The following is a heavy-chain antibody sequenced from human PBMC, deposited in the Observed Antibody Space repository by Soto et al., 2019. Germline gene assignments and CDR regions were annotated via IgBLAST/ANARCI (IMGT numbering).Heavy chain of an antibody. D-gene: IGHD3-10*01. Sequence: GGSLRLSCAASGFTFSTYSMNWVRQAPGKGLEWVSSLTSSDYIYYADSVRGRFTISRDDARDSLFLQMNSLRVEDTAVYYCARDQMVRGELYFYYGMDVWGQGPMVTV. CDR2: LTSSDYI. V-gene: IGHV3-21*01. CDR1: GFTFSTYS. CDR3: ARDQMVRGELYFYYGMDV. J-gene: IGHJ6*02.